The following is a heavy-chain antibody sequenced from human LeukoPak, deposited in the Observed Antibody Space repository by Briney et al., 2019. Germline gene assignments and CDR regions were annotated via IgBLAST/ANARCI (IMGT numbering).Heavy chain of an antibody. CDR2: IYYSGST. J-gene: IGHJ4*02. CDR1: GGSISSYY. CDR3: ARDPYFDY. Sequence: SETLSLTCTVSGGSISSYYRSWIRQPPGKGLEWIGYIYYSGSTNYNPSLRSRVTISVDTSKNQFSLKLSSVTAADTAVYYCARDPYFDYWGQGTLVTVSS. V-gene: IGHV4-59*01.